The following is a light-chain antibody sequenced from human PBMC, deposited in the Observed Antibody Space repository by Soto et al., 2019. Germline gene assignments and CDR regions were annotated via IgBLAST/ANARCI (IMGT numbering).Light chain of an antibody. V-gene: IGKV1-9*01. CDR2: AAS. J-gene: IGKJ4*01. CDR3: QQLSMYPST. CDR1: QDISIY. Sequence: IQVTQSPSSLSASVVDRVTIKFLASQDISIYLAWYQQKPGEAPKLLIYAASTLYGGVPSRFSGSGSGTDFALTITSLQAEDFATYYCQQLSMYPSTFGGGTKVDI.